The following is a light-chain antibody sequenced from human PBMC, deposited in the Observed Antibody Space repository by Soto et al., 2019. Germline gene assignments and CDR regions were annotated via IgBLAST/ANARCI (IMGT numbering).Light chain of an antibody. CDR3: QQRTNWPPFS. Sequence: EVELTQSPGTLSLSPGERATLSCRANQTINNYLAWFQQKPGQAPRLLIYEASTRAAGIPARFSGSGSGTDFTLTISSLEPEDFAVYYCQQRTNWPPFSFGQGTKVDIK. CDR1: QTINNY. V-gene: IGKV3-11*01. CDR2: EAS. J-gene: IGKJ2*03.